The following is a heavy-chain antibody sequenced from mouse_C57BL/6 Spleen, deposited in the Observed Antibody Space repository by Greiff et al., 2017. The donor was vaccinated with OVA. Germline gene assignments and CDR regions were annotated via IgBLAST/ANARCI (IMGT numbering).Heavy chain of an antibody. CDR2: INPYNGAT. D-gene: IGHD4-1*01. V-gene: IGHV1-19*01. CDR3: ERDWENYFDY. Sequence: EVQLQQSGPVLVKPGASVKMSCKASGYTFTDYYMNWVKQSHGKSLEWIGVINPYNGATIYNQKFKGKATLTVDKSSSTAYMELNSLTSEYSAVYDCERDWENYFDYWGPGTTLTVSS. J-gene: IGHJ2*01. CDR1: GYTFTDYY.